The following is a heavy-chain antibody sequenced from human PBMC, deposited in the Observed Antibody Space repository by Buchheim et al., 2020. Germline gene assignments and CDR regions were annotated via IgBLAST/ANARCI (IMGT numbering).Heavy chain of an antibody. CDR3: ARGIATTGNPNWFDP. CDR2: ITSDGLTT. Sequence: EVQLVESGGGLVQPGGSLRLSCTASGFTFSSNWMHWVRQAPGKGLVWVSRITSDGLTTGYADSVKGRFTISRDNAKRTLYLQMNSLRAEDTAVYYCARGIATTGNPNWFDPWGQGTL. J-gene: IGHJ5*02. D-gene: IGHD6-13*01. CDR1: GFTFSSNW. V-gene: IGHV3-74*01.